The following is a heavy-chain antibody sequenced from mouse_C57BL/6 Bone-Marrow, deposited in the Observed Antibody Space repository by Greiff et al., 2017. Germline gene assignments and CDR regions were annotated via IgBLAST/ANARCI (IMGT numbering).Heavy chain of an antibody. D-gene: IGHD1-1*01. CDR1: GFTFSSYA. J-gene: IGHJ1*03. Sequence: DVHLVESGGGLVKPGGSLKLSCAASGFTFSSYAMSWVRQTPEKRLEWVATISDGGSYTYYPDNVKGRFTISRDNAKNNLYLQMSHLKSEDTAMYYCAREVIYYYGSYYWYFDVWGTGTTVTVSS. V-gene: IGHV5-4*01. CDR2: ISDGGSYT. CDR3: AREVIYYYGSYYWYFDV.